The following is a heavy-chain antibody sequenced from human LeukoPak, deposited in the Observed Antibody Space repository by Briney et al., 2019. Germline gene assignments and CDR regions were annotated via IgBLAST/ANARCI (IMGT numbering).Heavy chain of an antibody. J-gene: IGHJ4*02. CDR1: GFTFSSYS. Sequence: GGSLRLSCAASGFTFSSYSMNWVRQAPGKGLEWVSAISGSGGSTYYADSVKGRFTISRDNSKNTLYLQMNSLRAEDTSIYFCAKALEQETVIALDSWGQGTLVTVSS. V-gene: IGHV3-23*01. CDR3: AKALEQETVIALDS. CDR2: ISGSGGST. D-gene: IGHD6-13*01.